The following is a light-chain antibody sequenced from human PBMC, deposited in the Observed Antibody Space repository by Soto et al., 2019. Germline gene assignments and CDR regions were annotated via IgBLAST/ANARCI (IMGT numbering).Light chain of an antibody. CDR3: QQYNNWSPIT. V-gene: IGKV3-15*01. J-gene: IGKJ3*01. CDR1: QSVSGN. CDR2: AAS. Sequence: EIVMTQSPATLSVSPGERATLSCRASQSVSGNLAWYQQKPGQAPRLLIYAASTRATGIPARFSGTGSGTEFTLTISSLHSQDFVAYYCQQYNNWSPITFGPGTKVDIK.